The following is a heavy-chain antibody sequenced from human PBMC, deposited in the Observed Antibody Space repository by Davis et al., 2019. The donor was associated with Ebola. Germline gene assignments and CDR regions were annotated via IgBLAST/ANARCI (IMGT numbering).Heavy chain of an antibody. CDR3: ARRLYYDSSIAYAFDI. V-gene: IGHV4-30-4*01. CDR1: GGSISSGDYY. CDR2: IYYSGST. Sequence: SETLSLTCTVSGGSISSGDYYWSWIRQPPGKGLEWIGYIYYSGSTNYNPSLKSRVTISVDTSKNQFSLKLSSVTAADTAVYYCARRLYYDSSIAYAFDIWGQGTMVTVSS. J-gene: IGHJ3*02. D-gene: IGHD3-22*01.